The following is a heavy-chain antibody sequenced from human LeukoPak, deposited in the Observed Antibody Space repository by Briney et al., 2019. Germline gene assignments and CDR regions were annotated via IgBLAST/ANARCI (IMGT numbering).Heavy chain of an antibody. CDR3: ARRVGHSYGVTGAGAFDI. D-gene: IGHD5-18*01. Sequence: SQTLSLTCTVSGGSINSYYWSWIRQPPGKGLEWIGHIYYSGSTYSNPSLKSRVTISLDTSKNQFSLRLSSVTAADTAVYYCARRVGHSYGVTGAGAFDIWGQGTLVTVSS. CDR2: IYYSGST. J-gene: IGHJ3*02. V-gene: IGHV4-59*01. CDR1: GGSINSYY.